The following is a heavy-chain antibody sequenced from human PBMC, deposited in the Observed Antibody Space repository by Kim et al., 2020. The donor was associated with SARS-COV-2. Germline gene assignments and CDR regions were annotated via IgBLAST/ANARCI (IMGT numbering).Heavy chain of an antibody. J-gene: IGHJ6*02. V-gene: IGHV1-58*02. CDR2: IVVGSGNT. D-gene: IGHD3-22*01. CDR1: GFTFTSSA. Sequence: SVKVSCKASGFTFTSSAMQWVRQARGQRLEWIGWIVVGSGNTNYAQKFQERVTITRDMSTSTAYMELSSLRSEDTAVYYCAASELTYYYDSSGYVDVWGQGTTVTVSS. CDR3: AASELTYYYDSSGYVDV.